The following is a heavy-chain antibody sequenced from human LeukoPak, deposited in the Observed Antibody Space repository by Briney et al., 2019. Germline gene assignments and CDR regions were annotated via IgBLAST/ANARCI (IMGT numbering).Heavy chain of an antibody. CDR2: IYYSGST. D-gene: IGHD1-26*01. Sequence: SETLSLTCTVSGGSISSSSYYWGWIRQPPGKGLEWIGSIYYSGSTYYNPSLKSRVTISVDTSKNQFSLKLSSVTAADTAVYYCARTWELLEGWFDPWGQGTLVTVSS. J-gene: IGHJ5*02. CDR3: ARTWELLEGWFDP. V-gene: IGHV4-39*07. CDR1: GGSISSSSYY.